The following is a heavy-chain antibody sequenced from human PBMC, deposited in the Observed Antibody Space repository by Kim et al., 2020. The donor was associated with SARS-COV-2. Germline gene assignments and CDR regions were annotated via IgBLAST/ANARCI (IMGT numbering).Heavy chain of an antibody. Sequence: GGSLRLSCAASGLTFSSYSMFWVRQVPGKGLEYVSAISHDGRGYFYADSVKGRFTISRDNSKKTLFLQMDSLRPEDTAVYYCAREIHEGFWFYYYSMDVWGKGTTVTVSS. J-gene: IGHJ6*03. V-gene: IGHV3-64*02. CDR2: ISHDGRGY. D-gene: IGHD3-9*01. CDR1: GLTFSSYS. CDR3: AREIHEGFWFYYYSMDV.